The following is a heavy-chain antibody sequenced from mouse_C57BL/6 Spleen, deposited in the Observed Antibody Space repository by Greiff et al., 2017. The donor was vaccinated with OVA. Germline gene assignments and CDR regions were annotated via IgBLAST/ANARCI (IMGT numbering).Heavy chain of an antibody. CDR2: INPYNGDT. CDR1: GYSFTGYF. J-gene: IGHJ4*01. Sequence: VQLKESGPELVKPGDSVKISCKASGYSFTGYFMNWVMQSHGKSLEWIGRINPYNGDTFYNQKFKGKATLTVDKSSSTAHMELRSLTSEDSAVYYCARSRSYAMDYWGQGTSVTVSS. V-gene: IGHV1-20*01. CDR3: ARSRSYAMDY.